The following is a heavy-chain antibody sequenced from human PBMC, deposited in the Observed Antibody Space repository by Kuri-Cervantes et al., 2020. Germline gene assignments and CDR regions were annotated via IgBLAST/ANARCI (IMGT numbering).Heavy chain of an antibody. J-gene: IGHJ4*02. D-gene: IGHD3-10*01. CDR3: ARGDYYGSGSYYTPLDY. CDR1: GFTFSSYA. Sequence: GGSLRLSCAASGFTFSSYAMGWVRQAPGKGLEWVSVIYSGGSTYYADSVKGRFTISRDNSKNTLYLQMNSLRAEDTAVYYCARGDYYGSGSYYTPLDYWGQGTLVTVSS. V-gene: IGHV3-66*02. CDR2: IYSGGST.